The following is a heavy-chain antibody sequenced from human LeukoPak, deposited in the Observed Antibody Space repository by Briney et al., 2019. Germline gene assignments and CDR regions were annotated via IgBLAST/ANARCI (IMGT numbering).Heavy chain of an antibody. D-gene: IGHD6-13*01. CDR3: ARATAAGTDFDY. V-gene: IGHV4-30-2*01. Sequence: PSETLSLTCAVSGGSISSGGYSWSWIRQPPGKGLEWIGYIYHSGSTYYNPSLKSRVTISVDRSKNQFSLKLSSVTAADTAVYYCARATAAGTDFDYWGQGTLVTVSS. J-gene: IGHJ4*02. CDR2: IYHSGST. CDR1: GGSISSGGYS.